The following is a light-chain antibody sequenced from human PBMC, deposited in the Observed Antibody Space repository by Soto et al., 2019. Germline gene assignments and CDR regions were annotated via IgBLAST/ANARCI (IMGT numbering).Light chain of an antibody. CDR3: QQSYRTPLN. CDR2: AAS. CDR1: QAICSY. J-gene: IGKJ4*01. V-gene: IGKV1-39*01. Sequence: DIQMTQSPSSLSASVGDRVTITCRASQAICSYLNWYQQKPGQAPKSLIYAASTLQSGVPSRFSGSGSGTDFTLTISNLQPEDFATYYCQQSYRTPLNFGGGTKVEF.